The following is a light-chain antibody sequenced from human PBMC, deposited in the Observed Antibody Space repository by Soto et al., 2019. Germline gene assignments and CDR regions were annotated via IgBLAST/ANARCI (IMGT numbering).Light chain of an antibody. CDR3: SSYTSSSTL. CDR1: SSDVGSYNF. J-gene: IGLJ1*01. Sequence: QSALTQPASVSGSPGQSITISCTGTSSDVGSYNFVSWYQHHAGTAPKLMIYAVTDRPSGVSSRFSGSKSGNTASLTISGLQAEDEADYYCSSYTSSSTLFGTGTKLTVL. CDR2: AVT. V-gene: IGLV2-14*01.